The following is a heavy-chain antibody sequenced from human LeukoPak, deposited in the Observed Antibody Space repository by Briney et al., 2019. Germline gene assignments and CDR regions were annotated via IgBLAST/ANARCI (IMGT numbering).Heavy chain of an antibody. Sequence: GGSLRLSFAASGFTFTTYWMSWVRQAPGKGLEWGSYMSSSGSTIYYADSVKGRFTISRDNAKNSLYLQMNSLRAEDTAAYYCARDPTPSGYDMPFDYWGQGTLVTVSS. V-gene: IGHV3-48*04. CDR1: GFTFTTYW. D-gene: IGHD5-12*01. J-gene: IGHJ4*02. CDR2: MSSSGSTI. CDR3: ARDPTPSGYDMPFDY.